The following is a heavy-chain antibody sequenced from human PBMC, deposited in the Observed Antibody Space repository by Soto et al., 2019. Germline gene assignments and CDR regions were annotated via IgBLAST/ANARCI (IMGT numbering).Heavy chain of an antibody. D-gene: IGHD2-2*01. J-gene: IGHJ4*02. Sequence: GGSLRLSCAASGFTLSGYDIHWVRQATGKGLEWVSGIGSAGDTYYEDSVKGRFTISRENAKNSLYLQMNSLKIEDTAVYYCTTDPYCSSTSCPSFDYWGQGTLVTVSS. V-gene: IGHV3-13*01. CDR1: GFTLSGYD. CDR3: TTDPYCSSTSCPSFDY. CDR2: IGSAGDT.